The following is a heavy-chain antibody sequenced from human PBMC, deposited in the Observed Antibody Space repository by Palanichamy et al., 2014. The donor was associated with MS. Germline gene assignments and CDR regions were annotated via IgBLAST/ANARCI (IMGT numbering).Heavy chain of an antibody. J-gene: IGHJ5*02. CDR1: GGSFSGYY. Sequence: QVQLQQWGAGLLRPSETLSLTCAVYGGSFSGYYWSWIRQPQEGPEWIGEINHSGSTNYNPSLKSRVTISVDTSKNQFSLKLSSVTAADTAVYYCARGGSHLTYNWFDPWGQGTLVTVSS. D-gene: IGHD1-26*01. CDR2: INHSGST. V-gene: IGHV4-34*01. CDR3: ARGGSHLTYNWFDP.